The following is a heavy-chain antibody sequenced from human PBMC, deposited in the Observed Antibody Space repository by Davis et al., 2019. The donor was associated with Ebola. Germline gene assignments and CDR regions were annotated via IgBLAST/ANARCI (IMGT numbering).Heavy chain of an antibody. Sequence: AASVKVSCKASGYTFRSYGVTWVRQALGQGLQWMGWISDFNGNTKYAQKFQGRVTLATDRSTNTAYMDLRGLTSDDTAVYYCARDRGNWNDFYYNGVDVWGQGTTVTV. CDR3: ARDRGNWNDFYYNGVDV. V-gene: IGHV1-18*01. J-gene: IGHJ6*02. D-gene: IGHD1-1*01. CDR2: ISDFNGNT. CDR1: GYTFRSYG.